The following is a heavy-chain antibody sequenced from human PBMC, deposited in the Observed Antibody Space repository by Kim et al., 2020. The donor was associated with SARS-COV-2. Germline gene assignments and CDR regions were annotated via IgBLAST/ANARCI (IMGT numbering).Heavy chain of an antibody. D-gene: IGHD3-10*01. J-gene: IGHJ6*02. CDR2: ISSSSSYI. Sequence: GGSLRLSCAASGFTFSSYSMNWVRQAPGKGLEWVSSISSSSSYIYYADSVKGRFTISRDNAKNSLYLQMNSLRAEDTAVYYCARDPDYYGSGNGMDVWGQGTTVTVSS. CDR1: GFTFSSYS. V-gene: IGHV3-21*01. CDR3: ARDPDYYGSGNGMDV.